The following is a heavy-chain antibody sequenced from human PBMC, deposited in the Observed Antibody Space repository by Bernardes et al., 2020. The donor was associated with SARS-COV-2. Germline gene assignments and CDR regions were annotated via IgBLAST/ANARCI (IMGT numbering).Heavy chain of an antibody. D-gene: IGHD3-3*01. Sequence: GGSLRLSCEASGFTFNNFGMHWVRQAPGKGLEWVAVISYEGSIQHYADSVKGRFTISRDSSKNTVYLQMNTLRAEDTAVYYCARDPNNYDFWSGYYIGGYGMDVWGQGTTVTVSS. V-gene: IGHV3-30*03. CDR2: ISYEGSIQ. CDR1: GFTFNNFG. J-gene: IGHJ6*02. CDR3: ARDPNNYDFWSGYYIGGYGMDV.